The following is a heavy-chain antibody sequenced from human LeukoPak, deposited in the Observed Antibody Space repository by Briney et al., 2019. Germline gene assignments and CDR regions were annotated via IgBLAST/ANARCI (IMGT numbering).Heavy chain of an antibody. J-gene: IGHJ5*02. V-gene: IGHV4-30-4*08. CDR1: GGSISSGDYY. Sequence: SQTLSLTCTVSGGSISSGDYYWSWIRQPPGEGLEWIGYIYYSGSTYYNPSLKSRVTISVDTSKNQFSLKLSSVTAADTAVYYCARAVVPAAVYNWFDPWGQGTLVTVSS. D-gene: IGHD2-2*01. CDR2: IYYSGST. CDR3: ARAVVPAAVYNWFDP.